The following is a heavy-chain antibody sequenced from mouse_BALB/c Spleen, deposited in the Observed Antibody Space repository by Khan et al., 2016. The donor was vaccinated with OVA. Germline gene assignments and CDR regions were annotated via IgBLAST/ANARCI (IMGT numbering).Heavy chain of an antibody. Sequence: QVQLKQSGAELARPGASVKMSCKASGYTFTGYSMHWIKQRPGQGLEWIGYISPSNAYTNYNQKFKDKATLTADKSSSKASMQLSSLTSEDSAVYYCARDFHYYGSRGALDYWGQGTSVTVSS. V-gene: IGHV1-4*01. CDR1: GYTFTGYS. CDR2: ISPSNAYT. CDR3: ARDFHYYGSRGALDY. J-gene: IGHJ4*01. D-gene: IGHD1-1*01.